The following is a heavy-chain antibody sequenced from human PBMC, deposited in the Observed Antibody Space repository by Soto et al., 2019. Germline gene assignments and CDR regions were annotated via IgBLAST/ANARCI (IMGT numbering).Heavy chain of an antibody. V-gene: IGHV3-53*01. J-gene: IGHJ4*02. CDR3: AARAGGGGY. D-gene: IGHD3-10*01. Sequence: EVQLVESGGGLIQPGGSLRLSCAVSGFTVSNNYMSWVRQAPGKGLEGVSVIYSGGYTAYGDSVKGRFTISRDNSKNTLILKRKDLGAAHTAVYFCAARAGGGGYWGQGTLVTVSS. CDR1: GFTVSNNY. CDR2: IYSGGYT.